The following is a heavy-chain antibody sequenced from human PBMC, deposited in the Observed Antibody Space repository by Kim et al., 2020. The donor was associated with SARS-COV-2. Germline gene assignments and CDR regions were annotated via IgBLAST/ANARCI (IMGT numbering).Heavy chain of an antibody. J-gene: IGHJ4*02. CDR3: AIYHGGILSIPPALDY. V-gene: IGHV5-10-1*01. Sequence: GESLKISCRTSGYIFTSYWINWVRQMPGKGLEWMGRVNPHDSDTNYSPSFQGHVTISADNSVTTAYLQWSRLEASDTAMYYCAIYHGGILSIPPALDYWGQGTLVTVSS. D-gene: IGHD2-2*01. CDR2: VNPHDSDT. CDR1: GYIFTSYW.